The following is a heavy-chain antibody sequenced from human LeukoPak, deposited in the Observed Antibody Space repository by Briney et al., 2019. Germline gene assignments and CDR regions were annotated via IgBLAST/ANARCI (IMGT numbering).Heavy chain of an antibody. Sequence: ASVKLSCTASGGTFSSYAISWVRQGPGQGREWMGGVIPIFGTANYAPKFQGRVTITADESTSTAYMELSSLGSEDTAVYYCARGDSGSYYQGGVDYWGQGTLVTVSS. CDR2: VIPIFGTA. V-gene: IGHV1-69*13. CDR1: GGTFSSYA. CDR3: ARGDSGSYYQGGVDY. D-gene: IGHD1-26*01. J-gene: IGHJ4*02.